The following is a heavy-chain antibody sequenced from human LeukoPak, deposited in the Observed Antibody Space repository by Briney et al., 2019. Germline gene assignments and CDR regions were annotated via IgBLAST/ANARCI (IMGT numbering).Heavy chain of an antibody. CDR2: MNPNSGNT. V-gene: IGHV1-8*03. CDR1: GYTFTSYD. Sequence: ASVKVSCKASGYTFTSYDINWVRQATGQGLEWMGWMNPNSGNTGYAQKFQGRVTITRNTSISTAYMELSSLRSEDTAVYYCARYYYGSGSYYGYNWFDPWGQGTLVTVSS. CDR3: ARYYYGSGSYYGYNWFDP. J-gene: IGHJ5*02. D-gene: IGHD3-10*01.